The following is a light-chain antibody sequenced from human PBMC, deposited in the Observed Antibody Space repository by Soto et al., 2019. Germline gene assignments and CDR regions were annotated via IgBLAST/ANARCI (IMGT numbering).Light chain of an antibody. J-gene: IGKJ4*01. CDR1: QSVTTY. Sequence: EIVLTQSPATLSLSPGERATLSCRASQSVTTYLAWYQQKPGQAPRLFIYDAFYRATGIPDRFSGSGSGTDFTLTISSLEPEDFAVYYCQHRAHWQLTFGGGTKVEVK. CDR2: DAF. CDR3: QHRAHWQLT. V-gene: IGKV3-11*01.